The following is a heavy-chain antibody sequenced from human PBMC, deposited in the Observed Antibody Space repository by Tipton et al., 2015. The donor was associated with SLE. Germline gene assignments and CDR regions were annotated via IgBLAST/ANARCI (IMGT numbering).Heavy chain of an antibody. CDR1: GGSLRNYY. Sequence: TLSLTRTVSGGSLRNYYWSWIRQPAGKGLEWIGRVHSSGRTHYSPSLSSRVTVSVDTSKNQFSLKLTSVTAADTAVYFCARGRLRCDSWGQGNLVTVSS. CDR3: ARGRLRCDS. CDR2: VHSSGRT. J-gene: IGHJ4*02. V-gene: IGHV4-4*07. D-gene: IGHD5-12*01.